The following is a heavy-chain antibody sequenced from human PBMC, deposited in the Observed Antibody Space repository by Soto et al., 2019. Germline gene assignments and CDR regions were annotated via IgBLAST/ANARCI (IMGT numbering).Heavy chain of an antibody. CDR3: ANFPIRGSDYDAFDI. V-gene: IGHV5-51*01. CDR2: IYPGDSDT. CDR1: GYSFTSYW. J-gene: IGHJ3*02. Sequence: GESLKISCKGSGYSFTSYWIGWVRQMPGKGLEWMGIIYPGDSDTRYSPSFQGQVTISADKSISTAYLQWSSLKASDTAMYYCANFPIRGSDYDAFDIWGQGTMVTVSS. D-gene: IGHD2-15*01.